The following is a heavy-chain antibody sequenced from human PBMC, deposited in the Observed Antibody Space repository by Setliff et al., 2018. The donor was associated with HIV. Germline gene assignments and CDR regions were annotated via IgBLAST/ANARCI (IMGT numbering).Heavy chain of an antibody. Sequence: ASVKVSCKASGYTFTSYAMHWVRQAPGQRLEWMGWINAGNGNTNYAQKLQGRVTMTTDTSTSTAYMELRSLRSDDTAVYYCARDRELAVAGTIDAFDIWGQGTMVTVSS. CDR3: ARDRELAVAGTIDAFDI. J-gene: IGHJ3*02. V-gene: IGHV1-3*01. CDR1: GYTFTSYA. D-gene: IGHD6-19*01. CDR2: INAGNGNT.